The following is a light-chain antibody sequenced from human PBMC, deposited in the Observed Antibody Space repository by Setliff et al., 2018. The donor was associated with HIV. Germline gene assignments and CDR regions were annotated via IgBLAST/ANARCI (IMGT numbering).Light chain of an antibody. CDR2: EVN. Sequence: QSVLTQPPSASGSPGQSVTISCAGTSSNIGDYNYISWYQQYPGKAPKLMIYEVNKRPSGVPDRFSGSKSGYTASLTVSGLQAEDEADYYCTTYAGSVQGVVFGGGTKGTVL. J-gene: IGLJ2*01. CDR1: SSNIGDYNY. V-gene: IGLV2-8*01. CDR3: TTYAGSVQGVV.